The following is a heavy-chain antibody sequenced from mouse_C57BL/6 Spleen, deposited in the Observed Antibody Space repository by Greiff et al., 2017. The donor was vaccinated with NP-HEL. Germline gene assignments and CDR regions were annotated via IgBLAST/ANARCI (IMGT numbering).Heavy chain of an antibody. CDR2: INPYNGGT. V-gene: IGHV1-19*01. CDR3: AREGIWRYAMDD. Sequence: EVQLQQSGPVLVKPGASVKMSCKASGYTFTDYYMNWVKQSHGKSLEWIGVINPYNGGTSYNQKFKGKATLTVDKSSSTAYMELNSLTSEDSAVYYCAREGIWRYAMDDWGQGTSVTVSS. J-gene: IGHJ4*01. CDR1: GYTFTDYY.